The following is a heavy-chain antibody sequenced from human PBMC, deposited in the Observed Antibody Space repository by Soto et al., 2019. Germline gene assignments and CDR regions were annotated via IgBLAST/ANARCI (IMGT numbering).Heavy chain of an antibody. Sequence: QVPLVQSGAEVKKPGASVKVSCKASGYTFTSYAMHWVRQAPGQRLEWMGWINAGNGNTKYSQKFQGRVPITRDTSASTAYMELSSLRSEDTAVYYCARLATSRYCSGGSCYEVDYWGQGTLVTVSS. V-gene: IGHV1-3*01. CDR3: ARLATSRYCSGGSCYEVDY. CDR1: GYTFTSYA. J-gene: IGHJ4*02. D-gene: IGHD2-15*01. CDR2: INAGNGNT.